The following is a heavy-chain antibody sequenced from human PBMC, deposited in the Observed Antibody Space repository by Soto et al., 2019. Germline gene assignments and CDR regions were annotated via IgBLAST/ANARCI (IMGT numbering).Heavy chain of an antibody. CDR1: GFSLSTSGVG. Sequence: QITLKESGPTLVKPTQTLTLTCTFSGFSLSTSGVGVGWIRQPPGKALEWLALIYWDDDKRYSPSLKSRLTITKDTSTNTRVLTMTTMAPVETATSYCAHSSIVGARSTWFDPWGQGTLVTVSA. J-gene: IGHJ5*02. CDR3: AHSSIVGARSTWFDP. V-gene: IGHV2-5*02. D-gene: IGHD1-26*01. CDR2: IYWDDDK.